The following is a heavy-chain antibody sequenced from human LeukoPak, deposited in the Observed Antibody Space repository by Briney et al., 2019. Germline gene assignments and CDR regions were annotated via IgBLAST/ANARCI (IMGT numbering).Heavy chain of an antibody. CDR2: MYYSGST. V-gene: IGHV4-39*07. J-gene: IGHJ4*02. Sequence: SETLSLTCTVSSGSISSSSYYWGWIRQPPGMGLEWIGSMYYSGSTYYNPSLKSRVTISADTSKSQFSLKLNPVTAADTAVYYCAREMRSPRGGFDYWDQGTLVTVSS. CDR3: AREMRSPRGGFDY. CDR1: SGSISSSSYY. D-gene: IGHD3-10*01.